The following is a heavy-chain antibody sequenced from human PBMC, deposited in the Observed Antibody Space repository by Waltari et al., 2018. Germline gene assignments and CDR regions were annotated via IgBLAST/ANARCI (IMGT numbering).Heavy chain of an antibody. CDR1: GFTFSSYA. J-gene: IGHJ5*02. CDR3: AKASEVETYSDSSAWFDP. CDR2: ISGRGGST. Sequence: EVQLLESGGGLVQPGGSLRLSCAASGFTFSSYAMSWVRQAPGKGLEWVAAISGRGGSTYYADSVKGRFTISRDNSKNTLYLQMNSLRAEDTAVYYCAKASEVETYSDSSAWFDPWGQGTLVTVSS. D-gene: IGHD1-26*01. V-gene: IGHV3-23*01.